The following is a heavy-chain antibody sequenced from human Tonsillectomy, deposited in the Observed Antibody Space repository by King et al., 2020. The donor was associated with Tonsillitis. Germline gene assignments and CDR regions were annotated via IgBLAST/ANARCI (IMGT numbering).Heavy chain of an antibody. Sequence: VQLVESGGGVVQPGRSLRLSCAASGFTFSNYGMHWVRQAPGKGLEWGAVIWYDGTNKYYADSVKGRFTISRDNSKNTLYLQMDSLRAEDTAMYYCARERGPRSYYFDYWGQGTLVTVSS. CDR3: ARERGPRSYYFDY. D-gene: IGHD3-10*01. CDR1: GFTFSNYG. V-gene: IGHV3-33*08. CDR2: IWYDGTNK. J-gene: IGHJ4*02.